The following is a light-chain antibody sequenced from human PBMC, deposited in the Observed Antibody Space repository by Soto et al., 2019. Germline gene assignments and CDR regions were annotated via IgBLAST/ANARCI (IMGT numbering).Light chain of an antibody. CDR1: QSISSW. J-gene: IGKJ1*01. V-gene: IGKV1-5*03. CDR2: KAS. Sequence: DIQMTQSPSTLSASVGDRVTITCRASQSISSWLAWYQQKPGKAPKLLIYKASSLESGVPSRFNGSGSGTEFTLTISSLQPDDFATYYCQHYNSYSEAFGQGTKVELK. CDR3: QHYNSYSEA.